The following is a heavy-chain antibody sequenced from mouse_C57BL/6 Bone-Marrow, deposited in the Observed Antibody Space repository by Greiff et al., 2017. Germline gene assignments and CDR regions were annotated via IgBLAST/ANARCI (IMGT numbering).Heavy chain of an antibody. CDR2: ISSGGSYT. CDR1: GFTFSSYG. CDR3: ARLPPYAMDY. J-gene: IGHJ4*01. V-gene: IGHV5-6*01. Sequence: EVHLVESGGDLVKPGGSLKLSCAASGFTFSSYGMSWVRQTPDKRLEWVATISSGGSYTYYPDSVKGRFTISRDNAKNTLYLQMSSLKSEDTAMYYCARLPPYAMDYWGQGTSVTVSS.